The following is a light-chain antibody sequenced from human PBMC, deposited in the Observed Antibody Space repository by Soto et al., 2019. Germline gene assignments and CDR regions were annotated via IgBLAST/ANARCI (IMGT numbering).Light chain of an antibody. V-gene: IGKV3-20*01. J-gene: IGKJ3*01. CDR2: GAS. CDR3: QRYGSSFT. Sequence: EIVLTQSPGTLSLSPGERATLSCRASQSVSSNYLAWYQHKPGQAPRLLVYGASNRATGIPDRFSGSGSWTDFTLTISRLEPEDFALYYCQRYGSSFTFGPGTKVDIK. CDR1: QSVSSNY.